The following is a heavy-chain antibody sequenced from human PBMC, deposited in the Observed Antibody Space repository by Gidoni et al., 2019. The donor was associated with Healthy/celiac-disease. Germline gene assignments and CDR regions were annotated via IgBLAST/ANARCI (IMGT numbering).Heavy chain of an antibody. J-gene: IGHJ4*02. D-gene: IGHD3-10*01. CDR3: AIHGDRFGEFIDY. CDR2: INHSGST. V-gene: IGHV4-34*01. Sequence: QVQLQQWGAGLLKPSETLSLTCAVYGGSFSGYYWSWIRQPPGKGLEWIGEINHSGSTNYNPSLKSRATISVDTSKNQFSLKLSSVTAADTAVYYCAIHGDRFGEFIDYWGQGTLVTVSS. CDR1: GGSFSGYY.